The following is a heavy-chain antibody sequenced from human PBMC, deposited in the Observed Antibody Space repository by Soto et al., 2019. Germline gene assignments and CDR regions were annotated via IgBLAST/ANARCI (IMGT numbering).Heavy chain of an antibody. J-gene: IGHJ6*02. V-gene: IGHV4-61*01. CDR2: IYYSGST. CDR3: ARERGYCSGGSCYSHGMDV. Sequence: QVQLQESGPGLVKPSETLSLTCTVSGGSVSSGSYYWSWIRQPPGKGLEWIGYIYYSGSTNYNPSLKSRVTISVDTSKNQFSLKLCSVTAADTAVYYCARERGYCSGGSCYSHGMDVWGQGTTVTVSS. D-gene: IGHD2-15*01. CDR1: GGSVSSGSYY.